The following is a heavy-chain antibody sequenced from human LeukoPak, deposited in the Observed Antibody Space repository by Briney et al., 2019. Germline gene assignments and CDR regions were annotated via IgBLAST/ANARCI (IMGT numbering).Heavy chain of an antibody. CDR2: IDWDDDK. Sequence: LRLSCAASGFTFSSYSMNWVRQAPGKGLEWLARIDWDDDKYYSTSLKTRLTISKDTSKNQVVLTMTNMDPVDTATYYCARIRRYSSSSYYYGMDVWGQGTTVTVSS. V-gene: IGHV2-70*11. J-gene: IGHJ6*02. D-gene: IGHD6-13*01. CDR3: ARIRRYSSSSYYYGMDV. CDR1: GFTFSSYSM.